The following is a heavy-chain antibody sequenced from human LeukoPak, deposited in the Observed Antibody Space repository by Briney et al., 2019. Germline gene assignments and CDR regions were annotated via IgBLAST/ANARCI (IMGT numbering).Heavy chain of an antibody. CDR3: ARHPPSSAGAYDI. CDR2: VYSSGNT. D-gene: IGHD3-10*01. J-gene: IGHJ3*02. V-gene: IGHV4-59*08. Sequence: SETLSLTCTVSGGSISGYYCSWVRQPPGKEMEWIGYVYSSGNTNYNPSLKSRVTLSVDTSKNQFSLQLVSVTAADTAVYYCARHPPSSAGAYDIWGQGTMVTVSS. CDR1: GGSISGYY.